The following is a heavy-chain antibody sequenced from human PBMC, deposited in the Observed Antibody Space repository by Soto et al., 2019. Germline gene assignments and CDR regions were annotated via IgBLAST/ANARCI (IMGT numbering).Heavy chain of an antibody. CDR2: IYYSGST. J-gene: IGHJ3*02. CDR1: GGSISSSSYY. D-gene: IGHD2-8*01. V-gene: IGHV4-39*01. Sequence: SETLSLTCTVSGGSISSSSYYWGWIRQPPGKGLEWIGSIYYSGSTYYNPSLKSRVTISVDTSKNQFSLKLSSVTATDTAVYYCARHDDGVADTFDIWGQGTMVTVSS. CDR3: ARHDDGVADTFDI.